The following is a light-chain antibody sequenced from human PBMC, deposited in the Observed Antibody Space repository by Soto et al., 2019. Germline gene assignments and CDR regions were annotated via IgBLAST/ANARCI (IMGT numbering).Light chain of an antibody. V-gene: IGLV2-14*01. J-gene: IGLJ2*01. CDR1: SSDVGGYNY. CDR2: DVS. CDR3: SSYTRTTTLV. Sequence: QSVLTQPASVSGSPGQSITISCTGTSSDVGGYNYVSWYQQHPGKAPQLMIYDVSNRPSRVSDRFSGSKSGNTASLTISGLQAEDEAAYYCSSYTRTTTLVFGGGTTVTVL.